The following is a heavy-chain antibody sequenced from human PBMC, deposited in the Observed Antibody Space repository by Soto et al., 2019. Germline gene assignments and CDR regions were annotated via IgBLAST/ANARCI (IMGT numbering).Heavy chain of an antibody. Sequence: GGSLRLSCEASGFTFSKKWMSWVRQAPGKGLEWVANINPDGSQTKYVDSAKGRFTIYRDNAKNSVYLQMDSLRDEDTALYYCASDIVQWGQGTQVTVSS. D-gene: IGHD2-15*01. CDR2: INPDGSQT. CDR3: ASDIVQ. J-gene: IGHJ4*02. CDR1: GFTFSKKW. V-gene: IGHV3-7*01.